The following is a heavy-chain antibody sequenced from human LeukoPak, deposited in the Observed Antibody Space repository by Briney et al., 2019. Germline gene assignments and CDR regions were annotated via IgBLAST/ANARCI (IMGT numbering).Heavy chain of an antibody. D-gene: IGHD1-26*01. Sequence: GGSLRLSCAASGFTFSTYGMHWVRQAPGKGLEWVAFIPYDGGNNFYADSVKGRFTISRDNSKNTLYLHMNSLRAEDTAVYYCAKGSSLDYWGQGTLVTVSS. J-gene: IGHJ4*02. V-gene: IGHV3-30*02. CDR2: IPYDGGNN. CDR3: AKGSSLDY. CDR1: GFTFSTYG.